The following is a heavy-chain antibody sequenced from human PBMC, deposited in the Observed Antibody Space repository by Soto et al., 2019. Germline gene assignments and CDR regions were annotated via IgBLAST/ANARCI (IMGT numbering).Heavy chain of an antibody. CDR3: ARAIRPYYDFWSGPLYYYYGMDV. J-gene: IGHJ6*02. CDR2: IIPIFGTA. V-gene: IGHV1-69*13. Sequence: ASVKVSSKASGAPFSSYAISWVRQAPGQGLEWMGGIIPIFGTANYAQKFQGRVTITPDESTSTAYMALSSLRSEDTAVYYCARAIRPYYDFWSGPLYYYYGMDVWGQGTTVTVSS. D-gene: IGHD3-3*01. CDR1: GAPFSSYA.